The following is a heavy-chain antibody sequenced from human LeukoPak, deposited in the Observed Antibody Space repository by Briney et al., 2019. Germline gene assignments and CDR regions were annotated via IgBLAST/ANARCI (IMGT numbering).Heavy chain of an antibody. Sequence: ASVKVSCKAYGYTFSDYYMHWVRQAPGQGFEWMGWINPKSGGANFAEKFQGRVTMTRDTSIRTVYMELSRVTYDDTAVYYCARGVGTSWFDPWGQGTLVTVSS. V-gene: IGHV1-2*02. D-gene: IGHD2-2*01. J-gene: IGHJ5*02. CDR1: GYTFSDYY. CDR3: ARGVGTSWFDP. CDR2: INPKSGGA.